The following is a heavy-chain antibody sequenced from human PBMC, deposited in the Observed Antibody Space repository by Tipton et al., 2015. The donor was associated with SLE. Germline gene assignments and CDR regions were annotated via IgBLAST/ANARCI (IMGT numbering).Heavy chain of an antibody. CDR1: GFTFSDYY. CDR3: ARDPTVDGAIDY. J-gene: IGHJ4*02. D-gene: IGHD1-1*01. V-gene: IGHV3-11*01. Sequence: SLRLSCAASGFTFSDYYMSWIRQAPGKGLEWVSYISSSGSTIYYADSVKGRFTISRDNAKNSLYLQMNSLRAEYTAVYYCARDPTVDGAIDYWGQGTLVSVSS. CDR2: ISSSGSTI.